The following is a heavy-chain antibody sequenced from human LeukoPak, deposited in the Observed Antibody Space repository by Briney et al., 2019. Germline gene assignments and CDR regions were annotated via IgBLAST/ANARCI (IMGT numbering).Heavy chain of an antibody. Sequence: PGGSLRPSCAASGFTFSSYAMSWVRQAPGKGLEWVSAISGSGGSTYYADSVKGRFTISRDNSKNTLYLQMNSLRAEDTAVYYCAKDHYSSGWYPTPFDYWGQGTLVTVSS. D-gene: IGHD6-19*01. CDR1: GFTFSSYA. CDR2: ISGSGGST. V-gene: IGHV3-23*01. J-gene: IGHJ4*02. CDR3: AKDHYSSGWYPTPFDY.